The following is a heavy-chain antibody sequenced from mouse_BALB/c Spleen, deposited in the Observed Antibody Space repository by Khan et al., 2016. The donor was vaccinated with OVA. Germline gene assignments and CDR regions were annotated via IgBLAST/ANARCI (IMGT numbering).Heavy chain of an antibody. V-gene: IGHV1-80*01. CDR3: ARSGYDYVAY. CDR2: IYPGDGNT. D-gene: IGHD2-14*01. J-gene: IGHJ3*01. Sequence: QVQLRQSGAELVRPGSSVKISCKASGYAFSNYLMNWVKQGPGQGLEWIGQIYPGDGNTNYNGKFKDKATLTADKSSSTAYMQLSSLTSEDSAVYFWARSGYDYVAYWGQGTLVTVSA. CDR1: GYAFSNYL.